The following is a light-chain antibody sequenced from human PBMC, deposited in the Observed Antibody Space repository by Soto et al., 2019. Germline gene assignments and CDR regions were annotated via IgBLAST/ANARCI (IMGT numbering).Light chain of an antibody. J-gene: IGKJ4*01. CDR2: GSS. CDR3: QQYASSPLLT. Sequence: EIVLTQSPGTLSLSPGETATLSCRASQTIGSTYLAWYQQKPGQAPRLLIFGSSNRATGIPDRFSGSGSGTDFTLSISRLEPEDFAVYYCQQYASSPLLTFGGGTKVDI. V-gene: IGKV3-20*01. CDR1: QTIGSTY.